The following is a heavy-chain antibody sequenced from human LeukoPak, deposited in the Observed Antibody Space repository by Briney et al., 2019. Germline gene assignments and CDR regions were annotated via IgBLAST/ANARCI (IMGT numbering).Heavy chain of an antibody. D-gene: IGHD3-10*01. V-gene: IGHV3-20*04. CDR2: INWNGAST. Sequence: GGSLRLSCAASGFSFDDLGMTWVRQVPGKGLEWVAGINWNGASTGYADSVRGRFTISRDNAKNSLYLQMNSLRAEDTALYYCARGYYAASVRFDYWGRGTLVTVSS. CDR1: GFSFDDLG. CDR3: ARGYYAASVRFDY. J-gene: IGHJ4*02.